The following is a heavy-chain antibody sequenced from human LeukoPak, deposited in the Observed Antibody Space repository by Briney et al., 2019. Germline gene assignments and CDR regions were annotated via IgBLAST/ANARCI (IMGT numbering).Heavy chain of an antibody. CDR1: GFTFSSYG. D-gene: IGHD3-22*01. V-gene: IGHV3-30*02. J-gene: IGHJ4*02. Sequence: GGSLRLSCAASGFTFSSYGMHWVRQAPGKGLVWVAFIRYDGSNKYYADSVKGRFTISRDNSKNTLYLQMNSLRAEDTAVYYCARVYYYDSSGYLNPFDYWGQGTLVTVSS. CDR3: ARVYYYDSSGYLNPFDY. CDR2: IRYDGSNK.